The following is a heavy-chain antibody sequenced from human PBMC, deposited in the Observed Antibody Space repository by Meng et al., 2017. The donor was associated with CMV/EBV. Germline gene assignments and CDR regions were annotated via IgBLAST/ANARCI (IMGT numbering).Heavy chain of an antibody. J-gene: IGHJ4*02. CDR1: GFTVSSNY. CDR2: IYSGGST. D-gene: IGHD2-2*01. V-gene: IGHV3-66*02. CDR3: ARDKRYCSSTSCYRNFDY. Sequence: GESLKISCAASGFTVSSNYMSWVRQAPGKGLECVSVIYSGGSTYYADSVKGRFTFSRDNSKNTLYLQMNSLRAEGTAVYYCARDKRYCSSTSCYRNFDYWGQGTLVTVSS.